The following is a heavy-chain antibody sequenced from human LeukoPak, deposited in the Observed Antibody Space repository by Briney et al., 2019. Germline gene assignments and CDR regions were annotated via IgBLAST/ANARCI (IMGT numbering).Heavy chain of an antibody. J-gene: IGHJ4*02. Sequence: GGSLRLSCTASGFTFGDYAMSWVRQAPGKGLEWVGFIRSKAYGGTTEYAASVKGRFTVSRDDSKSIAYLQMNSLKTEDTAVYYCTTAMIVVVTPGMFDYWGQGTLVTVSS. CDR2: IRSKAYGGTT. CDR1: GFTFGDYA. CDR3: TTAMIVVVTPGMFDY. D-gene: IGHD3-22*01. V-gene: IGHV3-49*04.